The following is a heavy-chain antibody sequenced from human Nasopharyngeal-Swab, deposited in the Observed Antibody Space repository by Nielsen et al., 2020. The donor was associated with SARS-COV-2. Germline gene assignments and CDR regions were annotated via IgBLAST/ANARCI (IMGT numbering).Heavy chain of an antibody. Sequence: GGSLRRYCAASGFTFSSYSMNWVRQAPGKGLEWVSSISSSSSYIYYADSVKGRFTISRDNAKNSLYLQMNSLRAEDTAVYYCARVSFDSSGYYSTGPQKYWGQGTLVTVSS. D-gene: IGHD3-22*01. J-gene: IGHJ4*02. V-gene: IGHV3-21*01. CDR3: ARVSFDSSGYYSTGPQKY. CDR2: ISSSSSYI. CDR1: GFTFSSYS.